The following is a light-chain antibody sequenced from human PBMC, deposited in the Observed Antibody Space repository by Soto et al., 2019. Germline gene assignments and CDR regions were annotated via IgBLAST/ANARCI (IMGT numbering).Light chain of an antibody. CDR2: VGTGGIVG. V-gene: IGLV9-49*01. CDR1: SGYSNYK. Sequence: QPVRTQPPSASASLGASVTLTCTLSSGYSNYKVDWYQQRPGKGPRFVMRVGTGGIVGSKGDGIPDRFSVLGSGLNRYLTIKNIQEEDESDYHCGADHGSGNNFVLVFGGGTKLTVL. CDR3: GADHGSGNNFVLV. J-gene: IGLJ2*01.